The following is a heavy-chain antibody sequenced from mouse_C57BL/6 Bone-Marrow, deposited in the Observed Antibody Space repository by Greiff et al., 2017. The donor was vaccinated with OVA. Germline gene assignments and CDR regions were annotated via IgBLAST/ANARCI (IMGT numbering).Heavy chain of an antibody. V-gene: IGHV1-64*01. Sequence: VQLQQPGAELVKPGASVKLSCKASGYTFTSYWMHWVKQRPGQGLEWIGMIHPNSGSTNYNEKFKSKATLTVDKSSSTAYMQLSSLTSEDSVVYYCARSSFITTVVAPFAYWGQGTLVTVSA. D-gene: IGHD1-1*01. CDR3: ARSSFITTVVAPFAY. J-gene: IGHJ3*01. CDR1: GYTFTSYW. CDR2: IHPNSGST.